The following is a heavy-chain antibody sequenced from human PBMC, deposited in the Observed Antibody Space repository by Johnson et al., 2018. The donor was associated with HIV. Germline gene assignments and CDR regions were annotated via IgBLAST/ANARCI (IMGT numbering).Heavy chain of an antibody. CDR2: IRYDGSNK. D-gene: IGHD4-17*01. Sequence: QEKLVESGGGVVQPGRSLRLSCAASGFTFSSYGMHWVRQAPGKGLEWVAFIRYDGSNKYYADSVKGRFTISRDNSKNRLYLQMNSLRAEDTDVYYCGKVGGRHDYGDYLGAFDIWGQGTMVTVSS. CDR1: GFTFSSYG. J-gene: IGHJ3*02. V-gene: IGHV3-30*02. CDR3: GKVGGRHDYGDYLGAFDI.